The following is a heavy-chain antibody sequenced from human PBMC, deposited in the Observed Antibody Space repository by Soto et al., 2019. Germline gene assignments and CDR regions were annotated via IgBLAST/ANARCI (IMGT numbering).Heavy chain of an antibody. CDR3: AKDHAAAGYDY. V-gene: IGHV3-30*18. CDR2: ISYDGSNK. CDR1: GFTFSSYG. J-gene: IGHJ4*02. D-gene: IGHD6-13*01. Sequence: GGSLRLSCAASGFTFSSYGMHWVRQAPGKGLEWVAVISYDGSNKYYADPVKGRFTISRDNSKNTLYLQMNSLRAEDTAVYYCAKDHAAAGYDYWGQGTLVTVSS.